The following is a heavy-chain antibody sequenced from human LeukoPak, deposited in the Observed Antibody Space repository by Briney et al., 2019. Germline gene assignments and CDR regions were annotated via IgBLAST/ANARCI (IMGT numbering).Heavy chain of an antibody. Sequence: GGSLRLSCAASGFTFSSHWLSWVRQAPGKGLEWVANIKPDGSEKYYVDSVRGRFTIFRDNAKNSLYLQMNSLRAEDTAVYYCARERGDYWGQGTLVTVSS. CDR3: ARERGDY. CDR1: GFTFSSHW. V-gene: IGHV3-7*05. CDR2: IKPDGSEK. J-gene: IGHJ4*02.